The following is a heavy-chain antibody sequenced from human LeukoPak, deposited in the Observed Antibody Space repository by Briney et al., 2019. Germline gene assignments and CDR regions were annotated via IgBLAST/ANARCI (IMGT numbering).Heavy chain of an antibody. CDR3: ARPRGDSYGLHDAFDI. CDR2: IYPGDSDT. V-gene: IGHV5-51*01. Sequence: GESLKISCKGSGYSFTSYWIGWVRQMPGKGLEWMGIIYPGDSDTRYSPSFQGQVTISADKSISTAYLQWSSLKASDTAMYYCARPRGDSYGLHDAFDIWGQGTMVTVSS. D-gene: IGHD5-18*01. CDR1: GYSFTSYW. J-gene: IGHJ3*02.